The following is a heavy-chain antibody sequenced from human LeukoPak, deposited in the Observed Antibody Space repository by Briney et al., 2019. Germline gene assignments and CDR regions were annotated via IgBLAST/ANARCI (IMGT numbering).Heavy chain of an antibody. CDR1: GDSVSNNGAA. J-gene: IGHJ2*01. D-gene: IGHD7-27*01. CDR2: TYYRSKWNY. Sequence: SQTLSLTCAISGDSVSNNGAAWNWIRQSPSRGLEWLGRTYYRSKWNYDYAVSVKSRTTINPDTSKNQFSLQLNSVTPEDTAVDYCARDQSNWGSWYFDVGGRGTPVTVSS. CDR3: ARDQSNWGSWYFDV. V-gene: IGHV6-1*01.